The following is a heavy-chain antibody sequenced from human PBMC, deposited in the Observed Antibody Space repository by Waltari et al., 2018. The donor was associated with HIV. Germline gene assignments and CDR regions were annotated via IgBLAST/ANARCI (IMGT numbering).Heavy chain of an antibody. V-gene: IGHV4-38-2*02. J-gene: IGHJ4*02. D-gene: IGHD1-26*01. CDR1: GTTFNSPYY. CDR3: ARVIRALSGTYSSYYLDF. Sequence: QVHLQESGPGLVTPSATLTLTCSVSGTTFNSPYYWGCLRQAPGKRPQWIASTSQPGSAIYHASLKSRVSVSFDTSNDQLSLKLRSVTAADTALYFCARVIRALSGTYSSYYLDFWGQGIMVTVSS. CDR2: TSQPGSA.